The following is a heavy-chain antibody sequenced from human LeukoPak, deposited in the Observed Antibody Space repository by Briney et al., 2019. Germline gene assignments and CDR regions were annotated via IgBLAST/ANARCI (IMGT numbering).Heavy chain of an antibody. V-gene: IGHV1-2*02. D-gene: IGHD2-2*01. Sequence: AASVKVSCKASGYTFTGYYIHWVRQAPGQGLEWMGWIIPNSGGTNYAQKFQGRVTMTRDTSINTAYMELNSLISDDTAVYFCARGVLPPALDSWGQGTLVAVSS. J-gene: IGHJ4*02. CDR1: GYTFTGYY. CDR2: IIPNSGGT. CDR3: ARGVLPPALDS.